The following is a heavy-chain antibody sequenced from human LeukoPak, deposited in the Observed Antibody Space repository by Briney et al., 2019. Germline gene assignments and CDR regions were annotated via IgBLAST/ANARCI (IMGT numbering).Heavy chain of an antibody. V-gene: IGHV4-59*08. CDR2: IYYSGST. J-gene: IGHJ6*02. CDR1: GGSISSYY. D-gene: IGHD4-11*01. Sequence: PSETLSLTCTVSGGSISSYYWSWIRQPPGTGLEWIGYIYYSGSTNYNPSLKSRVTISVDASKNQFSLKLSSVTAADTAVYYCARHVDYSRNYYYYGMDVWGQGTTVTVSS. CDR3: ARHVDYSRNYYYYGMDV.